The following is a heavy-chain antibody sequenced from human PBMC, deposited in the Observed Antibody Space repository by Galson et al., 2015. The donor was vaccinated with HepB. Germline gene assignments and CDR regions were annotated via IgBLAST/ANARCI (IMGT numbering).Heavy chain of an antibody. J-gene: IGHJ6*02. Sequence: SLRLSCAASGFTFNDFGMHWVRQAPGKGLEWVAVTSNDGTVDYYADSVKGRFFISRDNSKNTVYLQMNSLRAEDTAVYYCARDYASSWYFNHYYGMDVWGQGTTVTVSS. D-gene: IGHD6-13*01. CDR2: TSNDGTVD. CDR3: ARDYASSWYFNHYYGMDV. V-gene: IGHV3-30*03. CDR1: GFTFNDFG.